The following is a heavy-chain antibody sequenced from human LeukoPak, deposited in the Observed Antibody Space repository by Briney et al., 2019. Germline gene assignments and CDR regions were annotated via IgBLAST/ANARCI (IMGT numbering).Heavy chain of an antibody. D-gene: IGHD3/OR15-3a*01. J-gene: IGHJ4*02. V-gene: IGHV4-38-2*01. Sequence: SEALSLTXAVSGYSISSGYYWGWIRQPPGKGLEWIGSIYHSGSTYYNPSLKSRVTISVDASKNQFSLKLSSVTAADTAVYYCARHAGTGDYWGQGTLVTVSS. CDR1: GYSISSGYY. CDR2: IYHSGST. CDR3: ARHAGTGDY.